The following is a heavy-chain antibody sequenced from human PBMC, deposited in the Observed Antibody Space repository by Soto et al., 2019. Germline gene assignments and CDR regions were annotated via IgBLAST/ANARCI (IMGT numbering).Heavy chain of an antibody. V-gene: IGHV4-59*01. D-gene: IGHD1-7*01. CDR3: ARGKLELRNYYYYYGMDV. CDR2: IYYSGST. J-gene: IGHJ6*02. CDR1: GGSISSYY. Sequence: SDTPSLTCTFSGGSISSYYWSWIRQTPGKGLEWIGYIYYSGSTNYNPSLKSRVTISVYTSKNQFSLKLSSVTAADTAVYYCARGKLELRNYYYYYGMDVWGQGTTVTVSS.